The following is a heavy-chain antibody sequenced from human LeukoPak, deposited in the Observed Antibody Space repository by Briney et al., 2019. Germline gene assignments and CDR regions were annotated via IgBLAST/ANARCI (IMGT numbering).Heavy chain of an antibody. CDR3: ARGSSSWYHSVNDY. D-gene: IGHD6-13*01. V-gene: IGHV3-7*04. CDR1: GFTLSSYW. Sequence: VGSLRLSCAASGFTLSSYWMSWVRQAPGKGLEWVANIKQDGSEKYYVDSVKGRFTISRDNAKNSLYLQMNSLRAEDTAVYYCARGSSSWYHSVNDYWGQGTLVTVSS. J-gene: IGHJ4*02. CDR2: IKQDGSEK.